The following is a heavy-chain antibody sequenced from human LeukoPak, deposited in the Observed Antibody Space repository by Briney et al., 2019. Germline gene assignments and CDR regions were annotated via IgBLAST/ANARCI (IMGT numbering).Heavy chain of an antibody. V-gene: IGHV3-7*01. D-gene: IGHD3-22*01. Sequence: GGSLRLSCAASGFTFSSYWMSWVRQAPGKGLEWVANIKQDGSEKYYVDSVKGRFTISRDNAKNSLYLQMNSLRAEDTAVYYCARDNYYDSLIDYYYYYYMDVWGKGTTVTVSS. CDR1: GFTFSSYW. CDR3: ARDNYYDSLIDYYYYYYMDV. CDR2: IKQDGSEK. J-gene: IGHJ6*03.